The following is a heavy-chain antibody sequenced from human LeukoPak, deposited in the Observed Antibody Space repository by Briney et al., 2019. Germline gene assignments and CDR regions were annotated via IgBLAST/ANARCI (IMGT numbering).Heavy chain of an antibody. J-gene: IGHJ4*02. CDR3: ARIVYYDSSGYFYHFDY. CDR2: INHSGST. Sequence: SETLSLTCAVYGESFSSYYWSWIRQPPGKGLEWIGEINHSGSTNYNPSLKSRVTISVDTSKNQFSLKLSSVTAADTAVYYCARIVYYDSSGYFYHFDYWGQGTLVTVSS. CDR1: GESFSSYY. V-gene: IGHV4-34*01. D-gene: IGHD3-22*01.